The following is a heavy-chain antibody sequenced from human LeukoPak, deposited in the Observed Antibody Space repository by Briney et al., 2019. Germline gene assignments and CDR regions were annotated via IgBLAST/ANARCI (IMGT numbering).Heavy chain of an antibody. Sequence: SETLSRTCAVYGGSFSGYYWSWIRQPPEKGLEWIGEINHSGSTNYNPSLKSRVTISVDTSKNQFSLKLSSVTAADTAVYYCARHPGYSSGWYPYYGIDVWGKGTTVTVSS. CDR3: ARHPGYSSGWYPYYGIDV. J-gene: IGHJ6*04. CDR1: GGSFSGYY. CDR2: INHSGST. V-gene: IGHV4-34*01. D-gene: IGHD6-19*01.